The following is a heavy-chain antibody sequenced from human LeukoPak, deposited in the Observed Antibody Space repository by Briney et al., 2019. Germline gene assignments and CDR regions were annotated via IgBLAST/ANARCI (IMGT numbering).Heavy chain of an antibody. D-gene: IGHD4-17*01. CDR2: IYYSGST. CDR3: ASLYDYGDQGDY. V-gene: IGHV4-39*01. CDR1: GGSISSSSYY. J-gene: IGHJ4*02. Sequence: SETLSLTCTVSGGSISSSSYYWGWIRQPPGKGLEWIGSIYYSGSTYYNPSLKSRVTISVDTSKNQFSLKLSSVTAADTAVYYCASLYDYGDQGDYWGQGTLVTVSS.